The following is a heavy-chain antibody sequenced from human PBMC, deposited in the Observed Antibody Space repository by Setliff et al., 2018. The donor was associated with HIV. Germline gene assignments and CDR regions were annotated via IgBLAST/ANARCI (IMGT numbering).Heavy chain of an antibody. CDR3: ARDLGRSLDY. CDR1: GGTFSSYT. CDR2: IFPIFGTT. Sequence: SVKVSCKTSGGTFSSYTISWVRQAPGQGLEWMGGIFPIFGTTNYAPKFQGRVTLTADESASTTYMELSSLRSDDTAVYYCARDLGRSLDYWGQGTLVTVSS. J-gene: IGHJ4*02. V-gene: IGHV1-69*13.